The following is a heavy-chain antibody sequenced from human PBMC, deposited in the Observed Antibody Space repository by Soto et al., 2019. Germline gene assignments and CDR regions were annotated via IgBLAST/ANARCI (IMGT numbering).Heavy chain of an antibody. CDR1: GFSLTTRSMC. CDR3: ARSLNYDFWTGYFFDL. J-gene: IGHJ4*02. V-gene: IGHV2-70*01. CDR2: IDWDGDT. D-gene: IGHD3-3*01. Sequence: GSGPTLVNPTQTLTLTCTLSGFSLTTRSMCVSWIRQSPGKALEWLALIDWDGDTYYSTSLKTRLTISRDTSTNQVVLTMTNLDPADTATYFCARSLNYDFWTGYFFDLWGQGALVTVSS.